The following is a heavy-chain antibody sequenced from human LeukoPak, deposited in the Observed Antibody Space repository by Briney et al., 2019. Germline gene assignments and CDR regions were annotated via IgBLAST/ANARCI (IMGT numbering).Heavy chain of an antibody. Sequence: PGGSLRLSCAASGFTFSSYAMHWVRQAPGKGLEWVAVISYDGSNKYYADSVKGRFTISRDNSKNTLYLQMNSLRAEDTAVYYCARDLSRTVVTPGLNYWGQGTLVTVSS. D-gene: IGHD4-23*01. J-gene: IGHJ4*02. CDR3: ARDLSRTVVTPGLNY. V-gene: IGHV3-30*04. CDR2: ISYDGSNK. CDR1: GFTFSSYA.